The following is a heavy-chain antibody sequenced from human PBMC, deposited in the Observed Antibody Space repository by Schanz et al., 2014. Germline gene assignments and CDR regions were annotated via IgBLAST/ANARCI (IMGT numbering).Heavy chain of an antibody. D-gene: IGHD3-10*01. CDR2: INWNGGST. J-gene: IGHJ4*02. Sequence: VHLVESGGGVVQPGRSLRLSCAGSGFGFDDYAMSWVRQAPGKGLEWVSGINWNGGSTGYADSVKGRFTISRDNSKNTLYLQMNSLRAEDTAVYYCAKDQGSYGSGSYSYFDYWGQGTLATVSS. V-gene: IGHV3-20*04. CDR3: AKDQGSYGSGSYSYFDY. CDR1: GFGFDDYA.